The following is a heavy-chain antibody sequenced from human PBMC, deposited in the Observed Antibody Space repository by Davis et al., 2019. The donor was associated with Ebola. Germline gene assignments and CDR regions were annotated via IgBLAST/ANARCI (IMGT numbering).Heavy chain of an antibody. CDR1: GFTFSSYG. V-gene: IGHV3-30*18. CDR3: AKLMDIVVVVAAPFDY. J-gene: IGHJ4*02. CDR2: ISYDGSNK. Sequence: GGSLRLSCAASGFTFSSYGMHWVRQAPGKGLEWVAVISYDGSNKYYADSVKGRFTISRDNSKNTLYLQMNSLRAEDTAVYYCAKLMDIVVVVAAPFDYWGQGTLVTVSS. D-gene: IGHD2-15*01.